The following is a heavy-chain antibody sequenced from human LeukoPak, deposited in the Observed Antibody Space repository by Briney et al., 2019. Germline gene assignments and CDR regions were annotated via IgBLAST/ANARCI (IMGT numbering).Heavy chain of an antibody. Sequence: GESLKIFCKGSGYSFTTYWIGWVRQMPGKGLEWMGIIYSGDSDIRYSPSFQGQITISADKSISTAYLQWSSLKASDTAMYYCARGAHGSGFDIWGQGTMVTVSP. D-gene: IGHD1-26*01. CDR3: ARGAHGSGFDI. J-gene: IGHJ3*02. CDR1: GYSFTTYW. CDR2: IYSGDSDI. V-gene: IGHV5-51*01.